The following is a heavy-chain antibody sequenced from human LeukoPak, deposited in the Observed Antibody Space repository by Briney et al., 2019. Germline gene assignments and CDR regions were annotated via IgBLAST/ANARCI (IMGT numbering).Heavy chain of an antibody. J-gene: IGHJ4*02. Sequence: GGSLILSCAASGFSVSGYYMNWLRQAPGKGLEWVSIIYGGGSTYYADSVKGRFTISRDNSKNTVYLLMSSLRAEDTAVYYCASAPITIFAVVIDWGQGTLVTVSS. D-gene: IGHD3-3*01. V-gene: IGHV3-53*01. CDR1: GFSVSGYY. CDR2: IYGGGST. CDR3: ASAPITIFAVVID.